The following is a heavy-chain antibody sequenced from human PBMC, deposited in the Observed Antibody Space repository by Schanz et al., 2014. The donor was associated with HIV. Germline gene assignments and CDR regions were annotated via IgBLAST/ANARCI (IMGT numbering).Heavy chain of an antibody. CDR1: GFTFSSFS. Sequence: EVQVVESGGGLVKPGGSLRLSCAASGFTFSSFSMNWVRQAPGKGLEWVSSISSSSSYMYYADSVKGRFTISRDNAKNPLYLQMNSLRPEDTAVYYCARDVVATISPKYYYYGMDVWGQGTTVTVSS. J-gene: IGHJ6*02. CDR2: ISSSSSYM. D-gene: IGHD5-12*01. CDR3: ARDVVATISPKYYYYGMDV. V-gene: IGHV3-21*01.